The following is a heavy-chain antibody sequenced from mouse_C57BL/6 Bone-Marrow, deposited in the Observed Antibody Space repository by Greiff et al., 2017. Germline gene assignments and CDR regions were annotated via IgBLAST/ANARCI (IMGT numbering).Heavy chain of an antibody. CDR3: ARRGSSFPYYYAMDY. V-gene: IGHV5-12*01. Sequence: EVMLVESGGGLVQPGGSLKLSCAASGFTFSDYYMYWVRQTPEKRLEWVAYISNGGGSTYYPDTVKVRFTISRDNAKNTLYLQMSRLKSEDTAMYYCARRGSSFPYYYAMDYWGQGTSVTGSS. D-gene: IGHD1-1*01. CDR2: ISNGGGST. J-gene: IGHJ4*01. CDR1: GFTFSDYY.